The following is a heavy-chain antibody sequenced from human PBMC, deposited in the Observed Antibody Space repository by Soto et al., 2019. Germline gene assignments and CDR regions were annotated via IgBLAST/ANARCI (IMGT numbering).Heavy chain of an antibody. D-gene: IGHD2-8*01. CDR3: ARRYAGNFDY. Sequence: QVQLQESGPGLVKPSETLSLTCTVSGGSISNYYWSWIRQPPGKGLEWIGYIYYSGSTNYNPSLKSRVTISVDTSKNQFSLKLSSVTAADTVVYYCARRYAGNFDYWGQGTLVTVSS. V-gene: IGHV4-59*01. CDR1: GGSISNYY. J-gene: IGHJ4*02. CDR2: IYYSGST.